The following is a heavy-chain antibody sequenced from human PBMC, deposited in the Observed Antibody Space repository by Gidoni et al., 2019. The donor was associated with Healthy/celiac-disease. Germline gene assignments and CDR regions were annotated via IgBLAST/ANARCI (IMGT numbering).Heavy chain of an antibody. CDR1: GFTFSNAW. V-gene: IGHV3-15*01. CDR2: IKSKTDGGTT. D-gene: IGHD6-19*01. J-gene: IGHJ3*02. Sequence: EVQLVESGGGLVQPGGSLRLSCAASGFTFSNAWMSWVRQSPGKGLEWVARIKSKTDGGTTDYAAPVKGRFTISRDDSKNTLYLQMNSLKTEDTAVYYCTTEAGRTDAFDIWGQGTMVTVSS. CDR3: TTEAGRTDAFDI.